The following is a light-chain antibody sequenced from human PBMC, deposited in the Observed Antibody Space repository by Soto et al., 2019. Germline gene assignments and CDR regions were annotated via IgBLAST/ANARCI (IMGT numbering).Light chain of an antibody. CDR1: SSDVGGYNY. J-gene: IGLJ1*01. V-gene: IGLV2-8*01. CDR2: EVY. CDR3: RSYVGTNSYV. Sequence: QSVLTQPPSASGSPGQSVTISCTGTSSDVGGYNYVSWYQQHPGKAPKLIIYEVYKRPSGVPDRFSGSKSGNTAALTVSGLQAEDEADYYCRSYVGTNSYVFGTGTKVT.